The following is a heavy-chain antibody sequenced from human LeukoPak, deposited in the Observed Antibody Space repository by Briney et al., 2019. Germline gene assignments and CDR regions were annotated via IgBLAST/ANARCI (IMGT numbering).Heavy chain of an antibody. CDR1: GGSISSSSYY. CDR3: ADLGVAGTSY. Sequence: PSETLSLTCTVSGGSISSSSYYWGWIRQPPGKGLEWIGSIYYSGSTYYDPALKSRVTISVDTSKNQFSLKLSSVTAADTAVYYCADLGVAGTSYWGQGTLVTVSS. V-gene: IGHV4-39*01. J-gene: IGHJ4*02. CDR2: IYYSGST. D-gene: IGHD6-19*01.